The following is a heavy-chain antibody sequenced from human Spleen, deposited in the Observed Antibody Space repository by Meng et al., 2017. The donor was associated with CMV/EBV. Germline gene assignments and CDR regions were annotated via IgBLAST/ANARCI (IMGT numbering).Heavy chain of an antibody. Sequence: GESLKISCAASGFIFSNYGIHWVRQAPGKGLEWVAVMSYDGTIKYYADSVKGRFTISRDNSKNTLYLQMNSLRAEDTAVYYCARALTISYSFDYWGQGTLVTVSS. V-gene: IGHV3-30*19. CDR2: MSYDGTIK. J-gene: IGHJ4*02. D-gene: IGHD3-3*01. CDR1: GFIFSNYG. CDR3: ARALTISYSFDY.